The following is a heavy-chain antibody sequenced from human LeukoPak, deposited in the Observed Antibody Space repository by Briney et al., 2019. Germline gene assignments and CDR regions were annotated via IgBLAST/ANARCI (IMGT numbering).Heavy chain of an antibody. Sequence: GASVKVSCKASGGTFSSYAISWVRQAPGQGLEWMGGIIPIFGTANYAQKFQDRVTITTDESTSTAYMELSSLRSEDTAVYYCALAYCGGDCYAAFDYWGQGTLVTVSS. CDR3: ALAYCGGDCYAAFDY. D-gene: IGHD2-21*02. CDR2: IIPIFGTA. J-gene: IGHJ4*02. CDR1: GGTFSSYA. V-gene: IGHV1-69*05.